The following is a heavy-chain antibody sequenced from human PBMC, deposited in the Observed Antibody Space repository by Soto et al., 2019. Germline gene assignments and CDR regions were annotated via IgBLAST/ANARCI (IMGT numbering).Heavy chain of an antibody. CDR1: GDSVSSNYH. V-gene: IGHV4-4*02. CDR3: ARSAGWYAIHS. CDR2: IYPSGTT. D-gene: IGHD6-19*01. J-gene: IGHJ4*02. Sequence: QVQLQESGPGLVKPSGTLSLTCAVSGDSVSSNYHWCWVRQSPGKGLEWIGEIYPSGTTNYNQSLKSRVTISLDKSNNQFSLNLISVAAADTAVYFCARSAGWYAIHSWGPGTLVTVSS.